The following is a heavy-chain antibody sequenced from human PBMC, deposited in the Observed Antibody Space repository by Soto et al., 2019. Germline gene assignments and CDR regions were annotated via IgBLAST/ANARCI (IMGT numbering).Heavy chain of an antibody. CDR1: GFTFSSYA. V-gene: IGHV3-23*01. D-gene: IGHD5-12*01. CDR3: AKAGGYDYFDY. J-gene: IGHJ4*02. CDR2: ISDDGGTT. Sequence: GGSLRLSCAASGFTFSSYAMSWVRQAPGKGLEWVSGISDDGGTTYYADSVKGRLTVSRDNSENTLYLQMYSLRAEDTAVYYCAKAGGYDYFDYWGQGTLVTVSS.